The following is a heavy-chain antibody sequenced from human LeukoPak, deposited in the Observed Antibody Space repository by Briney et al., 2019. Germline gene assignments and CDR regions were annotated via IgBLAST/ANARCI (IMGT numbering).Heavy chain of an antibody. D-gene: IGHD3-16*01. J-gene: IGHJ5*02. V-gene: IGHV1-69*13. Sequence: SVKVSCKASGGTFSNYGISWVRQAPGQGLEWMGGIIPMFGATNYAQKFQGRVTITADESTSTAYMELRSLRSEDTAVYYCAREGGSIDWFDPWGQGTLVTVSS. CDR1: GGTFSNYG. CDR2: IIPMFGAT. CDR3: AREGGSIDWFDP.